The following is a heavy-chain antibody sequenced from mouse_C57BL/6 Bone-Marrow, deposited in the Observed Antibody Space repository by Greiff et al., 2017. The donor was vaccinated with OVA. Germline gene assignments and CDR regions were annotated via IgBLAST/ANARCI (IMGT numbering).Heavy chain of an antibody. D-gene: IGHD2-4*01. V-gene: IGHV1-4*01. J-gene: IGHJ2*01. CDR3: ARSYDYGDYFDY. Sequence: QVQLQQSGAELARPGASVKMSCKASGYTFTSYTMHWVKQRPGQGLEWIGYINPSSGYTKYNQKFKDKATLTADKSSSTAYMQLSSLTSEDSAVCYCARSYDYGDYFDYWGQGTTLTVSS. CDR2: INPSSGYT. CDR1: GYTFTSYT.